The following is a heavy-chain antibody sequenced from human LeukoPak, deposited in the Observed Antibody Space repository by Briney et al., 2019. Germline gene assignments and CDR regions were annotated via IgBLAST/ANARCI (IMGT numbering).Heavy chain of an antibody. CDR2: IYSGGTT. J-gene: IGHJ5*02. CDR3: ARSPAPRGSSSWYNWFDP. CDR1: GFTVSVNY. Sequence: PGGSLRLSCAASGFTVSVNYMSWVRQAPGKGLEWVSVIYSGGTTYHADSVKGRFTISRDNSKNTVYLQMNSLRAEDTAVYYCARSPAPRGSSSWYNWFDPWGQGTLVTVSS. D-gene: IGHD6-13*01. V-gene: IGHV3-53*01.